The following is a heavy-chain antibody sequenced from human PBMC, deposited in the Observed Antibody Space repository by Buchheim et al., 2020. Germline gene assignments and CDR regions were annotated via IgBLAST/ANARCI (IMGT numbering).Heavy chain of an antibody. CDR1: GGSISRGGYY. CDR2: TFDSGST. D-gene: IGHD1-26*01. CDR3: ARTVSKWDYYFEY. Sequence: QVQLQESGPGLVKPSQTLSLSCVVSGGSISRGGYYWSWIRQHPGKGVEWIGYTFDSGSTSYNPSLKSRVSISEDTSKNQFSLKLNSVTAADTAVYYCARTVSKWDYYFEYWGQG. J-gene: IGHJ4*02. V-gene: IGHV4-31*11.